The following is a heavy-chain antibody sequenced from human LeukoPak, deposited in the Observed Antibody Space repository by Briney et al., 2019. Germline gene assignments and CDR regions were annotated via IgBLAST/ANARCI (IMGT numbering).Heavy chain of an antibody. V-gene: IGHV3-11*03. Sequence: GGSLRLSCAASGFTFSSIAMSWIRQAPGKGLEWVSHISSFSNFRSYADSVKGRFTISRDNAKNSLYLQVNSLRAEDTAVYYCARPTIAAAGNFEYWGQGTLVTVSS. CDR2: ISSFSNFR. CDR1: GFTFSSIA. D-gene: IGHD6-13*01. J-gene: IGHJ4*02. CDR3: ARPTIAAAGNFEY.